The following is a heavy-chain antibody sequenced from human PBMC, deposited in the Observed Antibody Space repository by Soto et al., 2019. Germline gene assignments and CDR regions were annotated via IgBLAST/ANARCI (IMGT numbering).Heavy chain of an antibody. Sequence: SETLSLTCAVYGGSFSGYYRSWIRQPPGKGLEWIGEINHSGSTNYNPSLKSRVTISVDTSKNQFSPKLSSVTAADTAVYYCASKGYCSSTSCKTPIDYWGQGTLVTVSS. J-gene: IGHJ4*02. CDR3: ASKGYCSSTSCKTPIDY. V-gene: IGHV4-34*01. CDR2: INHSGST. D-gene: IGHD2-2*01. CDR1: GGSFSGYY.